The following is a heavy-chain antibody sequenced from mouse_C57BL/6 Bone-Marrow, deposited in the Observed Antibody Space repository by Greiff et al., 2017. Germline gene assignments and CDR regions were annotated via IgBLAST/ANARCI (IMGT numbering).Heavy chain of an antibody. J-gene: IGHJ2*01. CDR1: GYSITSGYY. Sequence: EVKLLESGPGLVKPSQSLSLTCSVTGYSITSGYYWNWIRQFPGNKLEWMGYISYDGSNNYNPSLKNRISITRDTSKNQFFLKLNSVTTEDTATYYCARGGPSFDYWGQGTTLTVSS. CDR2: ISYDGSN. V-gene: IGHV3-6*01. CDR3: ARGGPSFDY.